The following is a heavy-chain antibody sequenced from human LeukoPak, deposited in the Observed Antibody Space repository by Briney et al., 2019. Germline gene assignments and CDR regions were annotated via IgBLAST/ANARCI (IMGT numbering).Heavy chain of an antibody. D-gene: IGHD3-10*01. CDR3: ARDVVRGVIYYYYGMDV. J-gene: IGHJ6*04. CDR1: VFTFSSYG. V-gene: IGHV3-33*01. Sequence: GGSLRLSCAASVFTFSSYGMHWVRQAPGKGLEGVAVIWYDGSNKYYADSVKGRFTISRDNSKNTLYLQMNSLRAEDTAVYYCARDVVRGVIYYYYGMDVWGKGTTVTVSS. CDR2: IWYDGSNK.